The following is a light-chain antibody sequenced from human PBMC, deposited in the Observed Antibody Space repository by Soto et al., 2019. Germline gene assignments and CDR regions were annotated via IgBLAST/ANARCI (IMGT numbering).Light chain of an antibody. CDR1: QSISSW. J-gene: IGKJ1*01. Sequence: DIQLTQSPSTLSASVGARVTITCRAGQSISSWLARYQHRPGKAPKLHTYKASSLESGVPPRFSGSGSGTEFTLTISSLQPDDFATDHCQRYNSYWTFGQGTKIEIK. CDR3: QRYNSYWT. V-gene: IGKV1-5*03. CDR2: KAS.